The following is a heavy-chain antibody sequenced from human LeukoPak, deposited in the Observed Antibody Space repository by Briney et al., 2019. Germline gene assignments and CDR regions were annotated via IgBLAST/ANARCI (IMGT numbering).Heavy chain of an antibody. Sequence: SETLSLTCTVSGGSISSYYWSWIRQPPGKGLEWIGYIYYSGSTNYNPSLKSRVTISVDTSKNQFSLKLSSVTAADTAVYYCARSPTHGVWFGEFFDYWGQGTLVTVSS. CDR1: GGSISSYY. V-gene: IGHV4-59*01. J-gene: IGHJ4*02. CDR3: ARSPTHGVWFGEFFDY. D-gene: IGHD3-10*01. CDR2: IYYSGST.